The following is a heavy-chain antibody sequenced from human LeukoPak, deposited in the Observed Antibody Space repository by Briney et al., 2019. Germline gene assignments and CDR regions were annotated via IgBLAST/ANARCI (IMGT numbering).Heavy chain of an antibody. CDR3: ATDPVGYSFFYNWFDP. Sequence: PGGSLRLSCAASGFTFSSYAMSWVRQAPGKGLEWVSAISGSGGSTYYADSVKGRFTISRDNSKNTLYLQMNSLRAEDTAVYYCATDPVGYSFFYNWFDPWGQGTLVTVSS. V-gene: IGHV3-23*01. D-gene: IGHD2-15*01. CDR2: ISGSGGST. CDR1: GFTFSSYA. J-gene: IGHJ5*02.